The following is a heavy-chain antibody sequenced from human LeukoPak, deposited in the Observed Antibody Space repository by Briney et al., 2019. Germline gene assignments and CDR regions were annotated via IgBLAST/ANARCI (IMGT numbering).Heavy chain of an antibody. D-gene: IGHD6-19*01. CDR3: AKSRFDYSSGWYYFDY. J-gene: IGHJ4*02. CDR1: GFTFDDYA. V-gene: IGHV3-9*01. Sequence: GGSLRLSCAASGFTFDDYAMHWVRQAPGEGLEWVSGISWNSGSIGYADSVKGRFTISRDNAKNSLYLQMNSLRAEDTALYYCAKSRFDYSSGWYYFDYWGQGTLVTVSS. CDR2: ISWNSGSI.